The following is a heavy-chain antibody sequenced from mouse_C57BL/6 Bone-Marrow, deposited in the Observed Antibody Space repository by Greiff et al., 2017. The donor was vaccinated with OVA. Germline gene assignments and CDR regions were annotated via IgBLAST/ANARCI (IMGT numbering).Heavy chain of an antibody. CDR3: ARQALRSDFHV. CDR1: GFTFSDYY. D-gene: IGHD1-1*01. V-gene: IGHV5-12*01. CDR2: ISNGGGST. Sequence: EVMLVESGGGLVQPGGSLKLSCAASGFTFSDYYMYWVRQTPEKRLEWVAYISNGGGSTYYPDTVKGRFTISRDNAKNTLYLQMSRLKSEDTAMYYCARQALRSDFHVWGTGTTVTVSS. J-gene: IGHJ1*03.